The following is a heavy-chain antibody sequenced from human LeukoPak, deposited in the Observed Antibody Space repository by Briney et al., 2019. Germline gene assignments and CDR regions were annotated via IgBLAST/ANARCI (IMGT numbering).Heavy chain of an antibody. CDR2: MFASGTS. Sequence: PSETLSLTCTVSGGSISSDYWSWIRQPPGKGLEYIGFMFASGTSNYNPSFKSRVTMSVDTSKSQFSMNLSSVTAADTAVYYCARRMYELQLGAWFDPWGQGTLVTVSS. V-gene: IGHV4-59*01. J-gene: IGHJ5*02. CDR1: GGSISSDY. CDR3: ARRMYELQLGAWFDP. D-gene: IGHD3-16*01.